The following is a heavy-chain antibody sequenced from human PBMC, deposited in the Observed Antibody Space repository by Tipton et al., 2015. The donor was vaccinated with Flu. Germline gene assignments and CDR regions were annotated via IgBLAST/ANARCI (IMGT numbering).Heavy chain of an antibody. J-gene: IGHJ4*02. CDR2: ISSSLKYI. CDR3: VRDRYRAPDYVDS. V-gene: IGHV3-21*06. CDR1: GFHFTSYS. Sequence: SLRLSCAASGFHFTSYSMNWVRQAPGKGLEWVSSISSSLKYIYYAESVKGRFTISRANANNSLFHQMKSLRAEDTAIYYCVRDRYRAPDYVDSWGQGTLVTVPP. D-gene: IGHD4/OR15-4a*01.